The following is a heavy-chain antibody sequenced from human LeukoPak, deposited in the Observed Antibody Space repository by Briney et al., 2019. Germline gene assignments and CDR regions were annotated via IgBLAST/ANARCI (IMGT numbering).Heavy chain of an antibody. CDR2: INHSRST. V-gene: IGHV4-34*01. D-gene: IGHD1-7*01. CDR1: GGSFSGYY. J-gene: IGHJ4*02. Sequence: SDTLSLTCAVYGGSFSGYYWSWIRQPPGKGLEWIGEINHSRSTNYNPSLKSRVTISVDASKTQFSLKLNSVTAADTAVYYCARGSRELYYFDYWGQGTLVTVSS. CDR3: ARGSRELYYFDY.